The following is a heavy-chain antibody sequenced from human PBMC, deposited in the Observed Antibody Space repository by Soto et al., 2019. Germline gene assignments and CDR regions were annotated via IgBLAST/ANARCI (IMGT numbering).Heavy chain of an antibody. CDR1: GGSVISGGYY. CDR2: IHYSGNT. J-gene: IGHJ4*02. Sequence: QVPLQESGPGLVNPSQTLSLTCTVSGGSVISGGYYWTWIRQHPGKGLEWIGYIHYSGNTYYNPSLHSRFALSLDTAKNQFSLKLSSVTAADTAVYYCARARYSYGFVDYWGQGTLVTVSS. D-gene: IGHD5-18*01. V-gene: IGHV4-31*03. CDR3: ARARYSYGFVDY.